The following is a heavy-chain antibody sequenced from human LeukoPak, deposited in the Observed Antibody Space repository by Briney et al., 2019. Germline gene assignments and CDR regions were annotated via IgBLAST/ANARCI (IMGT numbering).Heavy chain of an antibody. CDR1: GGSFSGYY. CDR2: INHSGST. V-gene: IGHV4-34*01. CDR3: ASWGIAAAGTLPMDV. D-gene: IGHD6-13*01. J-gene: IGHJ6*03. Sequence: SETLSLTCAVYGGSFSGYYWSWIRQPLGKGLEWIGEINHSGSTNYNPSLKSRVTISVDTSKNQFSLKLSSVTAADTAVYYCASWGIAAAGTLPMDVWGKGTTVTVSS.